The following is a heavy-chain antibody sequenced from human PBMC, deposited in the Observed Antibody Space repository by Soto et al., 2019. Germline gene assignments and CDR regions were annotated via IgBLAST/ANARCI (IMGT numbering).Heavy chain of an antibody. D-gene: IGHD4-17*01. J-gene: IGHJ4*02. Sequence: EVQLVESGGGLVKPGGSLRLSCAASGFTFSNAWMSWVRQAPGKGLEWVGRIKSKTDGGTTDYAAPVKGRFTISRDDSKNTLYLQMNSLTTDDTAVYYSATIGRDGDWFDYWGQGTLVTVSS. CDR3: ATIGRDGDWFDY. CDR1: GFTFSNAW. CDR2: IKSKTDGGTT. V-gene: IGHV3-15*01.